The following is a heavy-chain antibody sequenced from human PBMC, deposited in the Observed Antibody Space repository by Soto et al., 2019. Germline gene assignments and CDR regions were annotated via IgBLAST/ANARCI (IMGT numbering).Heavy chain of an antibody. J-gene: IGHJ6*02. Sequence: GGSVRLSCADSGFTFSSYGMHWVRQAPGKGLEWVAVISYDGSNKYYADSVKGRLTISRDNSKNTLYLQMNSLRAEDTAVYYCAKDITVAGSRWGYYYYYGLDVWGQGTTDTVSS. CDR3: AKDITVAGSRWGYYYYYGLDV. CDR2: ISYDGSNK. V-gene: IGHV3-30*18. CDR1: GFTFSSYG. D-gene: IGHD6-19*01.